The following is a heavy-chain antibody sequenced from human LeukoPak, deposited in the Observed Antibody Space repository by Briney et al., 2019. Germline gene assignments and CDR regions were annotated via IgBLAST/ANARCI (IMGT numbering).Heavy chain of an antibody. CDR3: VRSVDYFDNTGPHMMFDY. J-gene: IGHJ4*02. CDR1: GGSIGSHY. D-gene: IGHD3-22*01. V-gene: IGHV4-59*11. Sequence: SETLSHTCTVSGGSIGSHYWSWIRRPPGKGLEWIGYLYHTGITKYNPSLKSRVSMSVDTSKNQFFLKVNSVTAADTAVYHCVRSVDYFDNTGPHMMFDYWGQGSLVTVSS. CDR2: LYHTGIT.